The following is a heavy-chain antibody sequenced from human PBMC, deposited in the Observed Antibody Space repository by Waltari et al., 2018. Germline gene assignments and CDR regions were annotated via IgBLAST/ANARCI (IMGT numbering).Heavy chain of an antibody. Sequence: EVQLVESGGGLVQPGGSLRLSCAASGFTFSDHYLDWVRPAPGKGLEGGGRTRKKANSYTTEYAASVKGRFTISRDDSKNSLYLQMNSLKTEDTAVYYCASGSGGYWGQGTLVTVSS. CDR1: GFTFSDHY. CDR3: ASGSGGY. V-gene: IGHV3-72*01. CDR2: TRKKANSYTT. J-gene: IGHJ4*02. D-gene: IGHD2-15*01.